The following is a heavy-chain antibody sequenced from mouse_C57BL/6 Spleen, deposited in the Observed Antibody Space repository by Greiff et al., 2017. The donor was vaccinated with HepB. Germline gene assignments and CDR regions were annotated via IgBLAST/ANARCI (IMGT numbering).Heavy chain of an antibody. J-gene: IGHJ1*03. Sequence: QVQLKESGAELVKPGASVKISCKASGYAFSSYWMNWVKQRPGKGLEWIGQIYPGDGDTNYNGKFKGKATLTADKSSSTAYMQLSSLTSEDSAVYFCARRDLIRGYFDVWGTGTTVTVSS. V-gene: IGHV1-80*01. CDR3: ARRDLIRGYFDV. CDR2: IYPGDGDT. CDR1: GYAFSSYW.